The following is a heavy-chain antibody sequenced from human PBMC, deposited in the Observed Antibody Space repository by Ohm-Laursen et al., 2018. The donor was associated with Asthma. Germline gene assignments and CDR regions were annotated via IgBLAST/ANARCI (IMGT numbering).Heavy chain of an antibody. CDR2: INHSGST. Sequence: GTLSLTCTVSGGSISSGGYYWSWIRQPPGKGLEWIGEINHSGSTNYNPSLKSRVTISVNTSKNQFSLKLSSVTAADTAVYYCARGYGSGSYSPFDYWGQGTLVTVSS. CDR1: GGSISSGGYY. V-gene: IGHV4-39*07. CDR3: ARGYGSGSYSPFDY. D-gene: IGHD3-10*01. J-gene: IGHJ4*02.